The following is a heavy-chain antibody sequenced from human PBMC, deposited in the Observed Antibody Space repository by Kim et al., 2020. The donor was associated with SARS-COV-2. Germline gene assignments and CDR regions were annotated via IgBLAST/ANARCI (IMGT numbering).Heavy chain of an antibody. D-gene: IGHD4-17*01. V-gene: IGHV1-69*13. CDR1: GGTFSSYA. CDR2: IIPIFGTA. CDR3: ASRSSPIAYDYGGNSDY. J-gene: IGHJ4*02. Sequence: SVKVSCKASGGTFSSYAISWVRQAPGQGLEWMGGIIPIFGTANYAQKFQGRVTITADESTSTAYMELSSLRSEDTAVYYCASRSSPIAYDYGGNSDYWGQGSLVTVSS.